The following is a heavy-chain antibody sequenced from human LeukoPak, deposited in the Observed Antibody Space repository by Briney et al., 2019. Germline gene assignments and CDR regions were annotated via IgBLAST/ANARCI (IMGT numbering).Heavy chain of an antibody. CDR1: GYTFTSYG. CDR3: ARLREGMIVVIIDY. J-gene: IGHJ4*02. D-gene: IGHD3-22*01. Sequence: ASVKVSCKASGYTFTSYGISWVRQAPGQGLEWMGWISAYNGNTNYAQKLQGRVTMTTDTSTSTAYMELRSLRSDDTAVYYCARLREGMIVVIIDYWGQGTLVTVSS. V-gene: IGHV1-18*01. CDR2: ISAYNGNT.